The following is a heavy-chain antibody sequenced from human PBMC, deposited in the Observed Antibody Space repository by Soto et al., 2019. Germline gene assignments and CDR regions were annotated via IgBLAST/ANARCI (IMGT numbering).Heavy chain of an antibody. J-gene: IGHJ3*02. CDR1: SGSISSSNW. Sequence: QVQLQESGPGLVKPSGTLSLTCAVSSGSISSSNWWSWVRQPPGKGLEWIGEIYHSVSTNYNPSLKRRVTISIDQSKNQFSLKLSSVTAADTAVYYCAREGGGYCSGGSCPAAAFDIWGQGTMVTVSS. D-gene: IGHD2-15*01. CDR3: AREGGGYCSGGSCPAAAFDI. CDR2: IYHSVST. V-gene: IGHV4-4*02.